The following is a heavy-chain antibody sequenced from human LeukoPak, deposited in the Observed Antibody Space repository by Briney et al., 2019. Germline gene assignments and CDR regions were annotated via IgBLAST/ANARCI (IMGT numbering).Heavy chain of an antibody. Sequence: SETLSLTCTVSGRSIRSYYWRWVRQPPGRKLGWVGYIHSSGSTSYHPCLRSRVATSADTSSNQVSLNLKLLTAADTAVYYCARDGGAAIYGLDVWGQGTTVTVSS. CDR2: IHSSGST. J-gene: IGHJ6*02. D-gene: IGHD3-16*01. V-gene: IGHV4-59*01. CDR3: ARDGGAAIYGLDV. CDR1: GRSIRSYY.